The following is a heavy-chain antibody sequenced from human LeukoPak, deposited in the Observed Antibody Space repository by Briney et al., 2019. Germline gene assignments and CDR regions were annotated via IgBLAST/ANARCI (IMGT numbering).Heavy chain of an antibody. Sequence: GGSLRLSCAASGFTFSSYSMNWVRQAPGKGLEWVSSISSSSSYIYYADSVKGRFTISRDNAKNSLYLQMNSLRAEDTAVYYCANHRRYGSGNGGVVYFDYWGQGTLVTVSS. CDR1: GFTFSSYS. CDR2: ISSSSSYI. V-gene: IGHV3-21*04. D-gene: IGHD3-10*01. J-gene: IGHJ4*01. CDR3: ANHRRYGSGNGGVVYFDY.